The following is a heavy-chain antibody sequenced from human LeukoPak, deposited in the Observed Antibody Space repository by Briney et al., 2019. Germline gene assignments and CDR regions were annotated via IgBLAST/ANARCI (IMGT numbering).Heavy chain of an antibody. D-gene: IGHD5-24*01. CDR2: ISSSSSTI. J-gene: IGHJ3*02. CDR3: ARKRVLSAFDI. V-gene: IGHV3-48*01. CDR1: GFTFSSYE. Sequence: PGGSLRLSCAASGFTFSSYEMNWVRQAPGKGLEWVSYISSSSSTIYYADSVKGRFTISRDNAKNSLYLQMNSLRAEDTAVYYCARKRVLSAFDIWGQGTMVTVSS.